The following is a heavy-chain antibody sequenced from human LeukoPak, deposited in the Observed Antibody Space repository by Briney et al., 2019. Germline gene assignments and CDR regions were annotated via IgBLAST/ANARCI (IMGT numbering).Heavy chain of an antibody. Sequence: PSETLSLTCTVSGGSISSSSYYWGWIRQPPGKGLEWIGSIYYSGSTYYNPSLKSRVTISVDTSKNQFSLKLSSVTAADTAVYYCARGDAVAGCDYWGQGTLVTVSS. CDR3: ARGDAVAGCDY. D-gene: IGHD6-19*01. V-gene: IGHV4-39*07. CDR2: IYYSGST. CDR1: GGSISSSSYY. J-gene: IGHJ4*02.